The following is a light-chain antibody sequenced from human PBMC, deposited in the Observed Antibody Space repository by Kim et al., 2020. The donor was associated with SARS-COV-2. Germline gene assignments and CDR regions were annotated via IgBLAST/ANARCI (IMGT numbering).Light chain of an antibody. J-gene: IGKJ2*01. CDR1: QSVSSN. Sequence: PGERAPLSCRASQSVSSNLAWYQQKPGQAPRLLIYGASTRATGIPARFSGSGSGTEFTLTISSLQSEDFAVYYCQQYNNWPPRYTFGQGTKVDIK. CDR2: GAS. CDR3: QQYNNWPPRYT. V-gene: IGKV3-15*01.